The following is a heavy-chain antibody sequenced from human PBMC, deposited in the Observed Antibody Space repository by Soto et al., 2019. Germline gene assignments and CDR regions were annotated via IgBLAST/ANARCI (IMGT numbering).Heavy chain of an antibody. V-gene: IGHV4-39*01. CDR2: IYYSGST. J-gene: IGHJ6*02. Sequence: QLQLQESGPGLVKPSETLSLTYTVSGGSISSRSYYWGWIRQPPGKGLEWIGSIYYSGSTYYNPSLKSRVTISVDTSKNQFSLKLSSVTAADTAVYYCARHALPAAGTVGYYGMDVWGQGTTVTVSS. CDR1: GGSISSRSYY. D-gene: IGHD6-13*01. CDR3: ARHALPAAGTVGYYGMDV.